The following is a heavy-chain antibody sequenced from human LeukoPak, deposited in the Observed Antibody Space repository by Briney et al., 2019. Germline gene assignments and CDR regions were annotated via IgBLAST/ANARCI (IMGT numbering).Heavy chain of an antibody. CDR3: AILYGDFDY. D-gene: IGHD4-17*01. CDR1: GYTFTGYY. J-gene: IGHJ4*02. V-gene: IGHV1-18*04. CDR2: ISAYNGNT. Sequence: ASVKVSCKASGYTFTGYYMHWVRQAPGQGLEWMGWISAYNGNTNYAQKLQGRVTMTTDTSTSTAYMELRSLRSEDTAVYYCAILYGDFDYWGQGTLVTVSS.